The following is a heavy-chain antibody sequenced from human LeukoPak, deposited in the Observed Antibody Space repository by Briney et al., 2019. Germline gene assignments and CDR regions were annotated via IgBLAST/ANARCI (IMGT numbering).Heavy chain of an antibody. D-gene: IGHD2-2*01. V-gene: IGHV5-51*01. Sequence: GESLKISCKGSGYSFTSYWIGWERQMPGKGLEWMGIIYPGDSDTRYSPSFQGQVTISAGKSISTAYLQWSSLKASDTAMYYCARHRAPAAFDYWGQGTLVTVSS. J-gene: IGHJ4*02. CDR3: ARHRAPAAFDY. CDR1: GYSFTSYW. CDR2: IYPGDSDT.